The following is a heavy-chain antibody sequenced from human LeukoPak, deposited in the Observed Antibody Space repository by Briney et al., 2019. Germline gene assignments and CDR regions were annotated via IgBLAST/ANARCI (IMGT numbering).Heavy chain of an antibody. D-gene: IGHD5-18*01. CDR2: IIPILGIA. V-gene: IGHV1-69*04. Sequence: GSSVKVSCKASGGTFSSYAISWVRQAPGQGLEWMGRIIPILGIANYAQKFQGRVTITADESTSTVYMELSSLRPEDTAVYYCASHVDTTMVRVYYYYYLDVWGTGTTVIVSS. J-gene: IGHJ6*03. CDR1: GGTFSSYA. CDR3: ASHVDTTMVRVYYYYYLDV.